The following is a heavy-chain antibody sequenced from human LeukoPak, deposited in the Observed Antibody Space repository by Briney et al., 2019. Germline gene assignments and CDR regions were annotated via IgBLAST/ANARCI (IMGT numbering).Heavy chain of an antibody. J-gene: IGHJ4*02. CDR3: ARGGLVRSPRGYFDF. CDR1: GDSVSSNTGG. Sequence: SQTLSLTCAISGDSVSSNTGGWNWIRQSPSRGLEWLGRTYYRSKWYYDYAVSVKSRMSINPDTSKNRFSLQLNSVTPDDTAVYYCARGGLVRSPRGYFDFWGQGTLVTVS. V-gene: IGHV6-1*01. D-gene: IGHD1-26*01. CDR2: TYYRSKWYY.